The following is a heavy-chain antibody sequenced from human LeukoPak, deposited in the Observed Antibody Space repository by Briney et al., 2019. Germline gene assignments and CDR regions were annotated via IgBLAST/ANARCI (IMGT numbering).Heavy chain of an antibody. Sequence: GGSLRLSCVVSGITFSNAWMNWVRQTPGKGLEWVASIKHDGSEKYYVDSVRGRFTISRDNTKNLLYLQMSSLRAEDTAVYYCATDRGWRTSGYYLYYFEYWGQGTLVTFSS. V-gene: IGHV3-7*01. D-gene: IGHD3-3*01. CDR2: IKHDGSEK. CDR1: GITFSNAW. J-gene: IGHJ4*02. CDR3: ATDRGWRTSGYYLYYFEY.